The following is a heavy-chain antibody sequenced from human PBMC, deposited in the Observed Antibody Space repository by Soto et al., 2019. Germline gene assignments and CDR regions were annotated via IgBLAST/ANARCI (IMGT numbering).Heavy chain of an antibody. CDR2: IDWDDDK. J-gene: IGHJ4*02. CDR1: GFSLSTSGVD. CDR3: AHRRPYSNSPEYFFDY. Sequence: QITLKESGPTLVKPTQTLTLTCTFSGFSLSTSGVDVGWIRQPPGKALEWLALIDWDDDKHYKPSLKSRLTITKGTSRNQVVLTMTNMDPLDTATYYCAHRRPYSNSPEYFFDYWGQGTLVTVSS. D-gene: IGHD6-6*01. V-gene: IGHV2-5*02.